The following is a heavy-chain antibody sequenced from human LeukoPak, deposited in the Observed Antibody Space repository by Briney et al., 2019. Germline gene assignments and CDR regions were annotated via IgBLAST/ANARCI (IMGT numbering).Heavy chain of an antibody. CDR3: ARVKGYSSSWAFRY. D-gene: IGHD6-13*01. Sequence: ASVKVSCKAXGYTFTGYYMHWVRQAPGQGLEWVGRINPNSGGTNYAQKFQGRVTMTRDTSISTAYMELSRLRSDDTAVHYCARVKGYSSSWAFRYWGQGTLVTVSS. CDR1: GYTFTGYY. V-gene: IGHV1-2*06. J-gene: IGHJ4*02. CDR2: INPNSGGT.